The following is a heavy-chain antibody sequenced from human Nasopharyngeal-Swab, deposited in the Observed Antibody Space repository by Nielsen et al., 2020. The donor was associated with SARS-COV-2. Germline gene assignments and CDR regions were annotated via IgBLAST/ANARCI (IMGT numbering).Heavy chain of an antibody. J-gene: IGHJ1*01. Sequence: GGSLRLSCAASGFTFSNNEMNWVRQAPGKGLEWVSYISESDGTSYYADSVRGRFTISRDNAKNSLYLQMNSLKAEDTALYYCAKEFWSGAPGLGHWGQGTLVTVSS. V-gene: IGHV3-48*03. CDR1: GFTFSNNE. CDR2: ISESDGTS. CDR3: AKEFWSGAPGLGH. D-gene: IGHD3-3*01.